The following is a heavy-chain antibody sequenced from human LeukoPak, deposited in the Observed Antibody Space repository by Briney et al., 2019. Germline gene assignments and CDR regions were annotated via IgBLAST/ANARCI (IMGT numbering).Heavy chain of an antibody. V-gene: IGHV3-30-3*01. CDR1: GFTFSSYA. CDR2: ISYDGSNK. CDR3: AKEPQSAAAADFDY. D-gene: IGHD6-13*01. J-gene: IGHJ4*02. Sequence: GSLRLSCAASGFTFSSYAMHWVRQAPGKGLEWVAVISYDGSNKYYADSVKGRFTISRDNSKNTLYLQMNSLRAEDTAVYYCAKEPQSAAAADFDYWGQGTLVTVSS.